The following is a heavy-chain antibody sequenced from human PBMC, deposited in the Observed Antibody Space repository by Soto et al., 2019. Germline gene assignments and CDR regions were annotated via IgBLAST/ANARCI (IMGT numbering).Heavy chain of an antibody. CDR1: GFTFSSYS. CDR3: ARTGPPLGVVKRESYYYYYMDV. V-gene: IGHV3-48*01. CDR2: ISSSSSTI. D-gene: IGHD3-3*01. J-gene: IGHJ6*03. Sequence: GGSLRLSCAASGFTFSSYSMNWVRQAPGKGLEWVSYISSSSSTIYYADSVKGRFTISRDNAKNSLYLQMNSLRAEDTTVYYCARTGPPLGVVKRESYYYYYMDVWGKGTTVTVSS.